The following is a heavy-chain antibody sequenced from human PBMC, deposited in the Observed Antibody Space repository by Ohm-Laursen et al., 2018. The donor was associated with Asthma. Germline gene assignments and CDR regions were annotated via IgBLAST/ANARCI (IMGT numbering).Heavy chain of an antibody. J-gene: IGHJ4*02. D-gene: IGHD6-6*01. CDR2: VNPNSGNT. CDR1: GYTFTSYD. CDR3: ARVSGSTSSFDS. V-gene: IGHV1-8*01. Sequence: ESSVTVSCKASGYTFTSYDINWVRQAPGQGLEWMGWVNPNSGNTDYAQRFQGRVTMTRNTTINTAYMELTSLRFEDTAVYYCARVSGSTSSFDSWGQGTPVTVSS.